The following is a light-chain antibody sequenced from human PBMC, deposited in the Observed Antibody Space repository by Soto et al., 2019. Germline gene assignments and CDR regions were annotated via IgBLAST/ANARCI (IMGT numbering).Light chain of an antibody. Sequence: QSALTRPPPASGSPGQSVTISCTGTSSDVGGYNFVSWYQHFPGKAPKLIIYEVTKRPSGVPDRFSGSKSGNTASLTVSGLQTDDEADYYCSSYGGSNNFVFGTGTKVTVL. CDR2: EVT. V-gene: IGLV2-8*01. CDR1: SSDVGGYNF. CDR3: SSYGGSNNFV. J-gene: IGLJ1*01.